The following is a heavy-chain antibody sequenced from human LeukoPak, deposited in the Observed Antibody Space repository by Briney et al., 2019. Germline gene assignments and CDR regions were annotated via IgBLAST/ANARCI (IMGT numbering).Heavy chain of an antibody. CDR3: AKGGWGSHFDH. CDR1: GGSISSYY. D-gene: IGHD7-27*01. CDR2: ISGSGATT. Sequence: ETLSLTCTVSGGSISSYYWSWVRQAPVKGLEWVSGISGSGATTYYEDSVKGRFTISRDNSQNTLFLQMSSLRAEDTAIYYCAKGGWGSHFDHWGQGTLVTVSS. J-gene: IGHJ4*02. V-gene: IGHV3-23*01.